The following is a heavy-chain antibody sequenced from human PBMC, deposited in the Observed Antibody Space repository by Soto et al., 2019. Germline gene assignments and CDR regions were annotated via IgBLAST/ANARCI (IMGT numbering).Heavy chain of an antibody. CDR3: ARGPTVTTDY. CDR2: IFSSGTT. V-gene: IGHV4-30-4*01. J-gene: IGHJ4*02. Sequence: QVQLQESGPGLVKPSQTLSLTCTVSGGSISSDAHYWSWFRQPPGKGLEWIGYIFSSGTTYYNPSLKSQVSISLDTPKNQFSLTLSSVTAADTAVYYCARGPTVTTDYWGQGALVTVSS. CDR1: GGSISSDAHY. D-gene: IGHD4-17*01.